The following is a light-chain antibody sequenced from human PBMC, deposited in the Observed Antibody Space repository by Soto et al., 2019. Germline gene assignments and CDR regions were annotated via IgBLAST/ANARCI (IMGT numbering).Light chain of an antibody. CDR3: QQYNGWPT. Sequence: EIVMTQSPATLSVSPGERATLSCRASQTIRSTLAWYQQKPGQAPRLLIYGASTRATGIPARFSGSGSGTEFTLTISSLQSEDFAVYYCQQYNGWPTFGQGTKVDIK. J-gene: IGKJ1*01. V-gene: IGKV3-15*01. CDR1: QTIRST. CDR2: GAS.